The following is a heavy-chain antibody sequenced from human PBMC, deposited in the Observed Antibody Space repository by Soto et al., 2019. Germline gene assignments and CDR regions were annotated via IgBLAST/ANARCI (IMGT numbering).Heavy chain of an antibody. D-gene: IGHD2-21*02. V-gene: IGHV3-48*01. Sequence: GGSLRLSCAASGFTFSSYSMNWARQAPGKGLEWISYISSSSRTIYYPDSVKGRFTISRDNAKNSLYLQMNSLRAEDTAVYYCARSIVVVTALDYWGQGTLVTVSS. J-gene: IGHJ4*02. CDR2: ISSSSRTI. CDR3: ARSIVVVTALDY. CDR1: GFTFSSYS.